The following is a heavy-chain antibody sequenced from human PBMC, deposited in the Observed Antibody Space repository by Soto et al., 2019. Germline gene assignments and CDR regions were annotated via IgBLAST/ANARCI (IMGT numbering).Heavy chain of an antibody. J-gene: IGHJ4*02. CDR3: ARDLGAPYDSSGYEYYFDY. CDR2: ISSSSSYI. D-gene: IGHD3-22*01. V-gene: IGHV3-21*01. CDR1: GFTFSSYS. Sequence: GSLRLSCAASGFTFSSYSMNWVRQAPGKGLEWVSSISSSSSYIYYADSVKGRFTISRDNAKNSLYLQMNSLRAEDTAVYYCARDLGAPYDSSGYEYYFDYWGQGTLVTVSS.